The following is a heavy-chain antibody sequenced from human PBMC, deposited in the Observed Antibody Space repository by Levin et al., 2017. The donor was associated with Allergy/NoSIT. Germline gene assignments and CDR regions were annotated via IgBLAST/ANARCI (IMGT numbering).Heavy chain of an antibody. CDR2: IYYSGST. D-gene: IGHD3-3*01. V-gene: IGHV4-59*01. CDR3: ASSGFWSGYYKNDY. J-gene: IGHJ4*02. Sequence: GSLRLSCTVSGGSISSYYWSWIRQPPGKGLEWIGYIYYSGSTNYNPSLKSRVTISVDTSKNQFSLKLSSVTAADTAVYYCASSGFWSGYYKNDYWGQGTLVTVSS. CDR1: GGSISSYY.